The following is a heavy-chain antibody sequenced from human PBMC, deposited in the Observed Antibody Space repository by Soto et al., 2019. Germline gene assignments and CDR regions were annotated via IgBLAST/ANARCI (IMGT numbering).Heavy chain of an antibody. V-gene: IGHV5-10-1*01. CDR1: GYSFTSYW. D-gene: IGHD3-10*01. CDR2: IDPSDSYT. CDR3: ARLIHYGSGSGYGMDV. Sequence: GESQKSSCKGSGYSFTSYWMSWVRQKHGKGLEWMGRIDPSDSYTNYSPSFQGHVTISADKSISTAYLQWSSLKASDTAMYYCARLIHYGSGSGYGMDVWGQGTTVTVSS. J-gene: IGHJ6*02.